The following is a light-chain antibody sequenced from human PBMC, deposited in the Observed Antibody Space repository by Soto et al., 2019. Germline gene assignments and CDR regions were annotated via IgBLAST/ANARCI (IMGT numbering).Light chain of an antibody. CDR1: QSVSSY. CDR2: DAS. V-gene: IGKV3-11*01. Sequence: EIVLTQSPATLSLSPGETATLSCMASQSVSSYLAWYQQKPGQAPRLLIYDASNRATGIPARFSGSGSGTDLTLTISSLEHEDFAVYYCQHRFNWPLTFGGGTKVEIQ. J-gene: IGKJ4*01. CDR3: QHRFNWPLT.